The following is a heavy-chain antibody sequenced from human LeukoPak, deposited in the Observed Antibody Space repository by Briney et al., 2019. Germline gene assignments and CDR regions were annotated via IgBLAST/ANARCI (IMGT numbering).Heavy chain of an antibody. CDR3: AYGDASS. CDR1: GFPLRRYA. J-gene: IGHJ4*02. V-gene: IGHV3-23*01. CDR2: ISGSGGST. D-gene: IGHD4-17*01. Sequence: GGSLRLSCAASGFPLRRYAMSWVRQAPGKGLEWVSAISGSGGSTYYADSVKGRFTISRDNSKNTLYLQMNSLRAEDTAVYYCAYGDASSGGQGTLVTVSS.